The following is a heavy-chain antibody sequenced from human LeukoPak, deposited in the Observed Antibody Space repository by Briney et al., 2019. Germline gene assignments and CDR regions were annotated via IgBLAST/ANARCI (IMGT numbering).Heavy chain of an antibody. CDR2: INHSGST. J-gene: IGHJ5*02. CDR1: GGSFRGYY. D-gene: IGHD2-15*01. Sequence: SETLSLTCAVYGGSFRGYYWSWIRQPPGKGLEWIGEINHSGSTNYNPSLKSRVTISVDTSKNQFSLKLSSVTAADTAVYYCARKCSGGSCYSGGFDPWGQGTLVTVSS. CDR3: ARKCSGGSCYSGGFDP. V-gene: IGHV4-34*01.